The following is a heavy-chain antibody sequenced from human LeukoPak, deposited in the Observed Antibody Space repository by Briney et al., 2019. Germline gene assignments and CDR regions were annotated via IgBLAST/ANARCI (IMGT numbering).Heavy chain of an antibody. V-gene: IGHV4-30-2*01. D-gene: IGHD4-17*01. Sequence: SETLSLTCAVSGGSISSGGYSWSWIRQPPGKGLEWIGYIYHSGSTYYNPSLKSRVTISVDRSKNQFSLKLSSVTAADTAVYYCARGKSTVPGWFDPWGQGTLVTVSS. J-gene: IGHJ5*02. CDR3: ARGKSTVPGWFDP. CDR1: GGSISSGGYS. CDR2: IYHSGST.